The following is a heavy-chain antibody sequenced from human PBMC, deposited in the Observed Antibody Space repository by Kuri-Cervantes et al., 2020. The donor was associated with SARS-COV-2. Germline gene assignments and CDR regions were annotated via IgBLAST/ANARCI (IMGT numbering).Heavy chain of an antibody. CDR1: GFTLSCHG. D-gene: IGHD2-2*02. CDR2: ISSSSSTI. V-gene: IGHV3-48*01. CDR3: ASPEVAIRG. J-gene: IGHJ4*02. Sequence: GESLKISCVASGFTLSCHGMNWVRQAPGKGLEWVSYISSSSSTIYYADSVKGRFTISRDNAKNSLYLQMNSLRAEDTAVYYCASPEVAIRGWGQGTLVTVSS.